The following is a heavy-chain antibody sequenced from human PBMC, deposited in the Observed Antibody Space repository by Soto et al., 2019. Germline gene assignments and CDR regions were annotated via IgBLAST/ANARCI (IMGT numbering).Heavy chain of an antibody. J-gene: IGHJ6*02. Sequence: QVQLVQSGAEVKKPGASVKVSCKASGYTFTSYGISWVRQSPGQGLEWMGWISAYNGNTNYAQKLQGRVTMTTDTSTSTAYMELRSLRSDDTAVYYCARDGLSSYSNYVVYYGMDVWGQGTTVTVSS. D-gene: IGHD4-4*01. CDR1: GYTFTSYG. V-gene: IGHV1-18*04. CDR2: ISAYNGNT. CDR3: ARDGLSSYSNYVVYYGMDV.